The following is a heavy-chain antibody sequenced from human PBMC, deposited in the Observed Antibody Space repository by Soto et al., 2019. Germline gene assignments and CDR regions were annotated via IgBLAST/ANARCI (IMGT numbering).Heavy chain of an antibody. Sequence: PSETLSLTCTVSGGSISSSSYYWGWIRQPPGKGLEWIGSIYYSGSTYYNPSLKSRVTISVDTSKNQFSLKLSSVTAADTAVYYCARHRPGFGVAAPSLGYYYYGMDVWGQGTTVTVSS. D-gene: IGHD6-13*01. CDR2: IYYSGST. V-gene: IGHV4-39*01. J-gene: IGHJ6*02. CDR3: ARHRPGFGVAAPSLGYYYYGMDV. CDR1: GGSISSSSYY.